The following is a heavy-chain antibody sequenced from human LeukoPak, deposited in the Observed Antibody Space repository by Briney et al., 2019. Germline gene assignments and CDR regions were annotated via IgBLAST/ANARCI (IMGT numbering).Heavy chain of an antibody. CDR1: GFTFSSYW. J-gene: IGHJ1*01. CDR3: ARAPSEIGGYYPEYFRH. Sequence: GGSLRLSCADSGFTFSSYWMQWVRQAPGKGLVWVSRIKSDGSTNYADSVKGRFTISRDSAKNTLSLQMNSLRAEDTGVYYCARAPSEIGGYYPEYFRHWGQGTLVTVSS. CDR2: IKSDGST. D-gene: IGHD3-22*01. V-gene: IGHV3-74*01.